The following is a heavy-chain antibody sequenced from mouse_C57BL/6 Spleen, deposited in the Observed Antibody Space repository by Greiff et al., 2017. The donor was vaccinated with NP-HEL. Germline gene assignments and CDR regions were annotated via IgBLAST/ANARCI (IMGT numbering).Heavy chain of an antibody. D-gene: IGHD4-1*01. V-gene: IGHV1-64*01. CDR2: IHPNSGST. J-gene: IGHJ3*01. CDR3: ESGPRTGTKQFED. Sequence: QVQLQQPGAELVKPGASVKLSCKASGYTFTSYWMHWVKQRPGQGLEWIGMIHPNSGSTNYNEKFKSKATLTVDKSSSTAFMPLTILTSDDSAFLYGESGPRTGTKQFEDWGQGTLGNVAA. CDR1: GYTFTSYW.